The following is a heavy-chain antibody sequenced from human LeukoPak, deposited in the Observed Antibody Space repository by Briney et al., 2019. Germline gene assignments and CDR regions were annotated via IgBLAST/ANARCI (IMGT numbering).Heavy chain of an antibody. CDR3: ARDLKRERYCSGGSCYSYYYYGMDV. CDR1: GFTFSSYW. D-gene: IGHD2-15*01. Sequence: AGGSLRLSCAASGFTFSSYWMSWVRQAPGKGLEWVANIKQDGSEKYYVDSVKGRFTISRDNAKNSLYLQMNSLRAEDTAVYYCARDLKRERYCSGGSCYSYYYYGMDVWGQGTTVTVSS. CDR2: IKQDGSEK. V-gene: IGHV3-7*01. J-gene: IGHJ6*02.